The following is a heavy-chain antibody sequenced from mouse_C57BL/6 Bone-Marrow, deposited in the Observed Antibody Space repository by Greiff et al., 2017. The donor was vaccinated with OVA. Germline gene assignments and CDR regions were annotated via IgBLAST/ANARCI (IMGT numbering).Heavy chain of an antibody. J-gene: IGHJ4*01. D-gene: IGHD2-5*01. CDR3: ARRDSNCAMDY. CDR1: GYSITSGYD. CDR2: ISYDGSN. Sequence: EVKLQESGPGLVKPSQSLSLTCSVTGYSITSGYDWNWIRQFPGNKLEWMGYISYDGSNNYNPSLKNRISITRDTSKNQFFLKLNSVTTEDTATYYCARRDSNCAMDYWGQGTSVTVSS. V-gene: IGHV3-6*01.